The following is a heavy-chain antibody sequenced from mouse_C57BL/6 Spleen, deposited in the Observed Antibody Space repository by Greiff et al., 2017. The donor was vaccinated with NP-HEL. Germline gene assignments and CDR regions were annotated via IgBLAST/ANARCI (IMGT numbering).Heavy chain of an antibody. CDR1: GFSLTSYG. V-gene: IGHV2-2*01. Sequence: VQLKESGPGLVQPSQSLSITCTVSGFSLTSYGVHWVRQSPGKGLEWLGVIWSGGSTDYNAAFISRLSISKDNSKSQVFFKMNSLQADDTAIYYCARNTGDGYDNAMDYWGQGTSVTVSS. CDR3: ARNTGDGYDNAMDY. D-gene: IGHD2-2*01. J-gene: IGHJ4*01. CDR2: IWSGGST.